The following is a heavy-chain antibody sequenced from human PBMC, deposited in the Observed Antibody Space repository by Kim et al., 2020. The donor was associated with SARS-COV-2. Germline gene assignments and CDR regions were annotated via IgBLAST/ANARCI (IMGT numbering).Heavy chain of an antibody. Sequence: KFQGRVTITRDTSASTAYMELSSLRSEDTAVYYCARDAAGSSGSSDFDYWGQGTLVTVSS. CDR3: ARDAAGSSGSSDFDY. V-gene: IGHV1-3*01. J-gene: IGHJ4*02. D-gene: IGHD1-26*01.